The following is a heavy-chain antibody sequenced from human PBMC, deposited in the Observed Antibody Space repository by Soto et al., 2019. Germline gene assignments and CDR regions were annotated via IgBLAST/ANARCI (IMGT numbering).Heavy chain of an antibody. Sequence: QVQLVESGGGVVQPGRSLRLSCAASGFSFSKFGMHWVRQAPGKGLEWVAFIRFDGSNEYYADSVKGRFTVSRDSSKDTLYLEMNSLRAEDKAVYYRARDLSTFGEVDYWGQGTRVTVSS. CDR2: IRFDGSNE. CDR1: GFSFSKFG. V-gene: IGHV3-33*01. J-gene: IGHJ4*02. CDR3: ARDLSTFGEVDY. D-gene: IGHD3-16*01.